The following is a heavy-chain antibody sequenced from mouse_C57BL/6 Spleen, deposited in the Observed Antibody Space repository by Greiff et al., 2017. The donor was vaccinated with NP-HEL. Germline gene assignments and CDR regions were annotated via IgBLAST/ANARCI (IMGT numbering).Heavy chain of an antibody. CDR1: GYSITSGYY. CDR2: ISYDGST. D-gene: IGHD1-1*01. J-gene: IGHJ4*01. V-gene: IGHV3-6*01. CDR3: ARVRDYGSSYDAMDD. Sequence: ESGPGLVKPSQSLSLTCSVTGYSITSGYYWNWIRQFPGNKLEWMGYISYDGSTNYNPSLKNRISITRDTSKNQSFLKLNSVTTEDTATYYCARVRDYGSSYDAMDDWGQGTSVTVSA.